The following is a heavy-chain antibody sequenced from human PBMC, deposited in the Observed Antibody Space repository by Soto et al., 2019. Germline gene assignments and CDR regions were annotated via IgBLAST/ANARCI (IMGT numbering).Heavy chain of an antibody. CDR2: VYYSGST. D-gene: IGHD5-12*01. Sequence: QLQLQESGPGLVKPSETLSLICTVSGGSTGSGSYFWGWIRQPPGKGLEWIGYVYYSGSTHFHPSLKSRVTMSVDTSKNHFSLNLSSVTAADAAIYYCARAVNSGYPDTFDIWGQGTRVTVAS. J-gene: IGHJ3*02. CDR1: GGSTGSGSYF. CDR3: ARAVNSGYPDTFDI. V-gene: IGHV4-61*03.